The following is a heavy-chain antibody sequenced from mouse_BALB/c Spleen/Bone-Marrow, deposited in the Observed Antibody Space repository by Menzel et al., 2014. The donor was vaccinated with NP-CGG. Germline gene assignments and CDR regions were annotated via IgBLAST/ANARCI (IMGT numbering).Heavy chain of an antibody. CDR2: IRNKANGYTT. D-gene: IGHD1-1*01. Sequence: EVNVEESGGGLVQPGGSLRLSCATSGFTFTDYYMSWVRQPPGKALEWLGFIRNKANGYTTEYSASVKGRFTISRDNSQSILYLQMNILRTEDSATYYCARDRNYDINWYFDVWGAGTTVTVSS. CDR1: GFTFTDYY. V-gene: IGHV7-3*02. CDR3: ARDRNYDINWYFDV. J-gene: IGHJ1*01.